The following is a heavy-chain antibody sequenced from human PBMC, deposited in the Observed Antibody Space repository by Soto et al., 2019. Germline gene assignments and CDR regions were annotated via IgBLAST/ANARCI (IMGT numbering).Heavy chain of an antibody. D-gene: IGHD1-7*01. CDR2: TYYRSKWYN. CDR1: GDSVSSNSAA. J-gene: IGHJ6*02. V-gene: IGHV6-1*01. Sequence: SQILSLTCAISGDSVSSNSAAWNWIRQSPSRGLEWLGRTYYRSKWYNDYAVSVKSRITINPDTSKNQFSLQLNSVTPEDTAVYYCAREQGWNYGRGYYYGMDVWGQGTTVTVSS. CDR3: AREQGWNYGRGYYYGMDV.